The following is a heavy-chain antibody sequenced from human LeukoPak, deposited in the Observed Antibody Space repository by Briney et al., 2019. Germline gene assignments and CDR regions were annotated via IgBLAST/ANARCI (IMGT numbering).Heavy chain of an antibody. CDR3: ARDGLRDYDSSGSWFDP. CDR1: GFTFSSYG. V-gene: IGHV3-33*01. D-gene: IGHD3-22*01. Sequence: PGGSLRLSCLSSGFTFSSYGMHWVRQAPGKGLEWVAVIWYDGSNKYYADSVKGRFTISRDNSKNTLYLQMNSLRAEDTAVYYCARDGLRDYDSSGSWFDPWGQGTLVTVSS. CDR2: IWYDGSNK. J-gene: IGHJ5*02.